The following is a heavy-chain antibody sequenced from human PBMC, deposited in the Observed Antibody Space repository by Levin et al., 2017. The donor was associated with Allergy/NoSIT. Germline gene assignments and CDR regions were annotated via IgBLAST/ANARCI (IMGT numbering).Heavy chain of an antibody. J-gene: IGHJ4*02. CDR2: ISPYNENT. V-gene: IGHV1-18*01. D-gene: IGHD6-19*01. CDR1: GYTFTSYG. Sequence: EASVKVSCKASGYTFTSYGINWVRQAPGQGLEWMGWISPYNENTDYAQNLQGRVTMTTDTSTSTAYMELRSLRSDDTAVYYCARDAGSGWYEGGFDSWGQGTLVTVSS. CDR3: ARDAGSGWYEGGFDS.